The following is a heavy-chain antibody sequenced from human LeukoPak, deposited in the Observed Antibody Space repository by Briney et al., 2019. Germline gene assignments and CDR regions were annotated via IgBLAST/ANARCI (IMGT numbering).Heavy chain of an antibody. J-gene: IGHJ4*02. D-gene: IGHD6-19*01. CDR2: ISYSGNT. CDR1: GGSISSTPYY. CDR3: ARSGVAGTTEDC. Sequence: SETLSLTCTVSGGSISSTPYYWGWIRQPPGKGLEWIGTISYSGNTYYNPSLKSRVTISVDTSKNQFSLRLTSLTAADTAVYYCARSGVAGTTEDCWGQGTLVTVSS. V-gene: IGHV4-39*01.